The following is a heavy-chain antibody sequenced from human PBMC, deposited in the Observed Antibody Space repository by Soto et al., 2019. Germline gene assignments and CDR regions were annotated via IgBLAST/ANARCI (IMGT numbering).Heavy chain of an antibody. CDR3: ARSRTGEFWSGNYYYYYGMDV. CDR1: GGTFSSYA. D-gene: IGHD3-3*01. V-gene: IGHV1-69*01. CDR2: IIPIFGTA. Sequence: QVQLVQSGAEVKKPGSSVKVSCKASGGTFSSYAISWVRQAPGQGLEWMGGIIPIFGTANYAQKFQGRVTITADESTSTAYMELSSLRSEDTAVYYCARSRTGEFWSGNYYYYYGMDVWGQGTTVTVSS. J-gene: IGHJ6*02.